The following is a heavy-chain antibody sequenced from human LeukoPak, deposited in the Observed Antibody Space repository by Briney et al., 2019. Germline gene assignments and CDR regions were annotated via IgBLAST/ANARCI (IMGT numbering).Heavy chain of an antibody. CDR3: ARTGSGSPYFDY. CDR2: IYSGGST. Sequence: GGSLRLSCAASGFTVSSNYMSWVRQAPGKGLEWVSVIYSGGSTYYADSVKGRFTISRDNSKNTLYLQINSLRVEDTAVYYCARTGSGSPYFDYWGQGTLVTVSS. D-gene: IGHD3-10*01. V-gene: IGHV3-53*01. CDR1: GFTVSSNY. J-gene: IGHJ4*02.